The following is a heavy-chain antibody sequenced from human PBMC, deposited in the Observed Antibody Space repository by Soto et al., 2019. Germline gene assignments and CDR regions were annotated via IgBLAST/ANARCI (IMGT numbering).Heavy chain of an antibody. J-gene: IGHJ6*02. CDR3: ARDRGRGYCSSTSCYRPTYYYYGMDV. CDR1: GGSISSGGYY. D-gene: IGHD2-2*02. V-gene: IGHV4-31*03. Sequence: LSLTCTVSGGSISSGGYYWSWIRQHPGKGLEWIGYIYYSGSTYYNPSLKSRVTISVDTSKNQFSLKLSSVTAADTAVYYCARDRGRGYCSSTSCYRPTYYYYGMDVWGQGTTVTVS. CDR2: IYYSGST.